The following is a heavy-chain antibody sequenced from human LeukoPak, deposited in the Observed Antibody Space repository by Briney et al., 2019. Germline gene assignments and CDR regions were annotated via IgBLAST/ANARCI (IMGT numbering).Heavy chain of an antibody. CDR1: GYTFTSYG. V-gene: IGHV1-18*01. Sequence: ASVKVSCKASGYTFTSYGISWVRQAPGQGLEWTGWIIAYNDITKYAQKLQGRVTMTTATSTSTAYMELRSLRSEDTAVYYCARALLWFGEPSHIDYWGQGALVTASS. CDR3: ARALLWFGEPSHIDY. CDR2: IIAYNDIT. D-gene: IGHD3-10*01. J-gene: IGHJ4*02.